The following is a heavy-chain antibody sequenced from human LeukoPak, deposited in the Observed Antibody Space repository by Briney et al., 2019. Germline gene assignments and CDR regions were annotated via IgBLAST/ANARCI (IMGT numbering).Heavy chain of an antibody. J-gene: IGHJ4*02. CDR3: AHSYDNSGYYPTSFDY. CDR1: GFSLSTSAMG. D-gene: IGHD3-22*01. V-gene: IGHV2-5*01. CDR2: IYWNDDK. Sequence: SGPTLVNPTQTLTLTCTFSGFSLSTSAMGVGWIRQPPGQALEWLALIYWNDDKRYSPSLKNRLTITKDTSKNQVVLTMTNMDPVDTATYYCAHSYDNSGYYPTSFDYWGQGTLVTVSS.